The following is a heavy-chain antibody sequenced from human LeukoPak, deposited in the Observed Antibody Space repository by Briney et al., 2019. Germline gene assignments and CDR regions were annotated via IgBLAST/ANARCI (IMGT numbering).Heavy chain of an antibody. CDR1: GFTFDDYA. CDR3: AKGRGKDGQNLFDY. CDR2: IRSDGTKT. V-gene: IGHV3-30*02. D-gene: IGHD5-24*01. Sequence: PGGSLRLSCAASGFTFDDYAMHWVRQAPGKGLEWVTFIRSDGTKTHYADSVKGRFTISRDNSKNTLFLQIDNLRVNDTAVYYCAKGRGKDGQNLFDYWGQGTLITVSS. J-gene: IGHJ4*02.